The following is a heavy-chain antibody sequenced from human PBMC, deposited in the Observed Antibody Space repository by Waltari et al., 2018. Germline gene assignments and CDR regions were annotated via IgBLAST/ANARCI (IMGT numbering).Heavy chain of an antibody. J-gene: IGHJ6*02. V-gene: IGHV4-38-2*01. CDR2: VYHSGSP. D-gene: IGHD2-2*01. CDR3: ALGYCSSTSCFRYYGMDV. CDR1: VYSISSGYY. Sequence: QVQLQESGPGLVKPSETLSLTCGVSVYSISSGYYCGWIRQSPGKGLEWIGIVYHSGSPYYNPSLKSRVTISVDMSKNQFSLKLNSVTAADTAVYYCALGYCSSTSCFRYYGMDVWGQGTTVTVSS.